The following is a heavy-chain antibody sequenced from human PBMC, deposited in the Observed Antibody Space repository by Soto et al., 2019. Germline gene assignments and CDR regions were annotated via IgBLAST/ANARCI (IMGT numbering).Heavy chain of an antibody. CDR3: ARPLVAVARTRWFDP. CDR1: GGSISSYY. Sequence: SETLSLTCTVSGGSISSYYSSWIRQPPGKGLEWIGYIYYSGSTNYNPSLKSRVTISVDTSKNQFSLKLSSVTAADTAVYYCARPLVAVARTRWFDPWGQGILVTVSS. J-gene: IGHJ5*02. CDR2: IYYSGST. D-gene: IGHD6-19*01. V-gene: IGHV4-59*01.